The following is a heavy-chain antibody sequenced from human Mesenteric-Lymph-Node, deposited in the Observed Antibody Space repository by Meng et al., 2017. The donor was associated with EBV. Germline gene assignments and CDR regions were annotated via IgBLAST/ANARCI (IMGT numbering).Heavy chain of an antibody. CDR1: GYTFSNFG. CDR2: ISVYNGNT. J-gene: IGHJ4*02. V-gene: IGHV1-18*01. Sequence: QVQLVQSGPEVKKPGASVKVSCKASGYTFSNFGISWVRQAPGQGLEWLAWISVYNGNTKYGQKLQGRVTVTTDTSTSTAYMELRSLRSDDTAVYYCARDHGGKYYYWGQGTLVTVSS. CDR3: ARDHGGKYYY. D-gene: IGHD1-26*01.